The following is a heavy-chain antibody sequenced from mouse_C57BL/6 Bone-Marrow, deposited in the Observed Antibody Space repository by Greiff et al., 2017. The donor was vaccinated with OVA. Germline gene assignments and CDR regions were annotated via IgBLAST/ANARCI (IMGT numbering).Heavy chain of an antibody. CDR1: GYTFTSYT. CDR3: ARRTGYYAMDD. V-gene: IGHV1-4*01. CDR2: INPSSGYT. Sequence: QVQLQQSGAELARPGASVKMSCKASGYTFTSYTMHWVKQRPGQGLEWIGYINPSSGYTKYNQKFKDKATLTADKSSSTAYMQLSSLTAEDAADYYGARRTGYYAMDDWGQGTTVTVSS. J-gene: IGHJ4*01.